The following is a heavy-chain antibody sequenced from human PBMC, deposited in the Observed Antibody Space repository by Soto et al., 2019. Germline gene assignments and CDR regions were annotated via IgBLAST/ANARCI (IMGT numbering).Heavy chain of an antibody. D-gene: IGHD5-12*01. CDR1: GFTFSSYA. CDR3: ARDTRDGYNSLLWY. Sequence: QVQLVESGGGVVQPGRSLRLSCAASGFTFSSYAMHWVRQAPGKGLEWVAVISYDGSNKYYADSVKGRFTISRDNSKNTLYLQMNSLRAEDTAVYYCARDTRDGYNSLLWYWGQGTLVTVSS. J-gene: IGHJ4*02. V-gene: IGHV3-30-3*01. CDR2: ISYDGSNK.